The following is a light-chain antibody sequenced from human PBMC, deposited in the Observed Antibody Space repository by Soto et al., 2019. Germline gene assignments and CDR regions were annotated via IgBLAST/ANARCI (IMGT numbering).Light chain of an antibody. J-gene: IGLJ1*01. CDR1: SSDIGSYNL. CDR2: EVN. CDR3: CSYAGTSTTV. Sequence: QSALTQAASVSGSPGQSITISCTGTSSDIGSYNLVSWYQQHPGEAPKLMIYEVNKRPSGVSNRFSGSKSGNSASLTISGLQAEDEADYYCCSYAGTSTTVFGTGTKLTVL. V-gene: IGLV2-23*02.